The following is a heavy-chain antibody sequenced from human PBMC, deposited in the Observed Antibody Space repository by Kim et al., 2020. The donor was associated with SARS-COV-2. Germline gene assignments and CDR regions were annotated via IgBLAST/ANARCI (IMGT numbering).Heavy chain of an antibody. J-gene: IGHJ4*02. CDR2: IKQDGSEK. Sequence: GGSLRLSCEASGFTFSSYWMSWVRQAPGKGLECVASIKQDGSEKYYVDSVKGRFTISRDNAKNLVYLQMNSPTAEDTAVYYCVRNTWRSYDYWGQGTLVT. CDR1: GFTFSSYW. D-gene: IGHD1-26*01. V-gene: IGHV3-7*01. CDR3: VRNTWRSYDY.